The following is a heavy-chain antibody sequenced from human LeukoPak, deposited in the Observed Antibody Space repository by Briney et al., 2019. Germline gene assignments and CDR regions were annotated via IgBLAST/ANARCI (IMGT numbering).Heavy chain of an antibody. V-gene: IGHV4-34*01. CDR1: GGSFSGYY. Sequence: SETLSLTCAVYGGSFSGYYWSWIRQPPGKGLEWIGEINHSGSTNYNPSLKSRVTISVDTSKNQFSLKLSSVTAADTAVNYRARGKSQAPKDYWGQGTLVTVSS. J-gene: IGHJ4*02. CDR2: INHSGST. CDR3: ARGKSQAPKDY.